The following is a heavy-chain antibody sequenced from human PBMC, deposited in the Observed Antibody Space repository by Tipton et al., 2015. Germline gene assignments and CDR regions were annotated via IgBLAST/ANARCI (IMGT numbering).Heavy chain of an antibody. V-gene: IGHV3-11*06. CDR1: GFTFSDYY. CDR3: ASSMSVAGTGDS. D-gene: IGHD6-19*01. J-gene: IGHJ4*02. CDR2: ISSSSSYT. Sequence: SLRLSCAASGFTFSDYYMSWIRQAPGKGLEWVSYISSSSSYTVYADSVKGRFTISRDNAKNSLYLQMNSLRAEDTAVYYCASSMSVAGTGDSWGQGTLVTVSS.